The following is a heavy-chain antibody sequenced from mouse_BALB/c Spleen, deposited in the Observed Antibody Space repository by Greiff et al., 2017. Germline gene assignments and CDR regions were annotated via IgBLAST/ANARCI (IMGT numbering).Heavy chain of an antibody. Sequence: EVMLVESGGGLVQPGGSRKLSCAASGFTFSDYGMAWVRQAPGKGPEWVAFISNLAYSIYYADTVTGRFTISRENAKNTLYLEMSSLRSEDTAMYYCARGYYGSRYYFDYWGQGTTLTVSS. D-gene: IGHD1-1*01. CDR1: GFTFSDYG. J-gene: IGHJ2*01. CDR3: ARGYYGSRYYFDY. CDR2: ISNLAYSI. V-gene: IGHV5-15*02.